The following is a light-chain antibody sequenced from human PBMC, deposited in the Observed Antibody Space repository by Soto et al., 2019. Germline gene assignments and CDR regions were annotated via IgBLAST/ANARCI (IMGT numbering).Light chain of an antibody. V-gene: IGKV3-20*01. J-gene: IGKJ2*01. CDR2: NTS. CDR1: QSVDNDY. Sequence: EIVLTQSPGTLSLSPGERATLLCRASQSVDNDYLAWYQQKPGQAPRLLIYNTSSRATGIPDRFSGSGSGTDFSLTISSLEPEDFAVYYCQQYGRSPDTFGQGTNLEIK. CDR3: QQYGRSPDT.